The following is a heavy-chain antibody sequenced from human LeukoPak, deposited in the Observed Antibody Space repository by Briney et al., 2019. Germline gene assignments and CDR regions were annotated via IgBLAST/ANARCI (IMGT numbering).Heavy chain of an antibody. CDR2: INPSGGST. D-gene: IGHD5-12*01. CDR3: ARWGPTNYFDY. Sequence: GASVKVSCKASGYTFTSYYMHWVRQAPGQGLEWMGIINPSGGSTSYAQKFQGRVTMTRDTSTSTVYMDLSSLRSEDTAVYYCARWGPTNYFDYWGQGTLVTVSS. V-gene: IGHV1-46*01. CDR1: GYTFTSYY. J-gene: IGHJ4*02.